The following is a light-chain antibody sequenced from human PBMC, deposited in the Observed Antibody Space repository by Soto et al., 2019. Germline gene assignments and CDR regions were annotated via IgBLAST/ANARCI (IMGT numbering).Light chain of an antibody. V-gene: IGKV1-39*01. J-gene: IGKJ5*01. CDR3: QQSYSTPFT. Sequence: DIQMTQSPSSVSASVGDRVTISCRASPSISIYLNWYQHKAGKAPKLLIYTASRLQSGVPSRFSGSGSGTDFTLTISSLQPEDYTSYYCQQSYSTPFTFGQGTRLEIK. CDR2: TAS. CDR1: PSISIY.